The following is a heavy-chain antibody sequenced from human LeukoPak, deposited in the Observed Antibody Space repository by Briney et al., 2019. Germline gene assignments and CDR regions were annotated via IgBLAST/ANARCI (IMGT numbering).Heavy chain of an antibody. CDR2: IYTSGST. V-gene: IGHV4-4*07. CDR1: GGSISSYY. CDR3: ARDSLAYCGGDCYDHNWFDP. D-gene: IGHD2-21*02. Sequence: SETLSLTCTVSGGSISSYYWSWIRQPAGKGREWIGRIYTSGSTNYNPSLKSRVTMSVDTSKNQFSLKLSSVTAADTAVYYCARDSLAYCGGDCYDHNWFDPWGQGTLVTVSS. J-gene: IGHJ5*02.